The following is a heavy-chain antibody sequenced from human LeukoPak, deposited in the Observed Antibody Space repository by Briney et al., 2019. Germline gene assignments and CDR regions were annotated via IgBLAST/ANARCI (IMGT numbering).Heavy chain of an antibody. CDR3: ASSPRGYQDY. CDR1: GFTLSTYS. Sequence: PGGSLRLSCAASGFTLSTYSMNWVRQAPGKGLEWLSYISSSSSIIYYADSVKGRFTISRDNAKNSLYLQMNSLRTEDTAVYYCASSPRGYQDYWGQGTLVTVSS. CDR2: ISSSSSII. J-gene: IGHJ4*02. V-gene: IGHV3-48*04. D-gene: IGHD3-16*02.